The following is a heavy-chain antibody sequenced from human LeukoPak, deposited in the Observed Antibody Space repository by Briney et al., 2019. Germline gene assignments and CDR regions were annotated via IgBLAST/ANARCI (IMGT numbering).Heavy chain of an antibody. CDR1: GYTFTSYY. D-gene: IGHD3-22*01. CDR3: ARDYYDSSGYPRSYNWFDP. Sequence: ASVKVSCKASGYTFTSYYMHWVRQAPGQGLEWMGIINPSGGSTSYAQKFQGRVTMTRDTSTGTVYMELSSLRSEDTAVYYCARDYYDSSGYPRSYNWFDPWGQGTLVTVSS. V-gene: IGHV1-46*01. J-gene: IGHJ5*02. CDR2: INPSGGST.